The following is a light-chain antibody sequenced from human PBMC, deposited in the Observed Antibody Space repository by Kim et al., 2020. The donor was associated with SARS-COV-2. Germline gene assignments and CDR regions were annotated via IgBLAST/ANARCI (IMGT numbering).Light chain of an antibody. V-gene: IGLV4-69*01. J-gene: IGLJ3*02. CDR2: LNSDGSH. CDR1: SGNSSYA. CDR3: QTWGTGTWV. Sequence: SVKLTCTLSSGNSSYAIAWHQQQPEKGPRYLMKLNSDGSHSKGDGIPDRFSGSSSGAERYLTISSLQSEDEADYYCQTWGTGTWVFGGGTQLTVL.